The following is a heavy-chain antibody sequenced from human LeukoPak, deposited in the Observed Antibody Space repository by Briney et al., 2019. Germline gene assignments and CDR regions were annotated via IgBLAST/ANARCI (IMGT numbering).Heavy chain of an antibody. J-gene: IGHJ4*02. Sequence: PSETLSLTCAVYSDSFSAYYWSWIRQPPGKGLEWIGDINHSGSTNYNPSLKSRVTISVDTSKNQFSLNLSSVTAADTAVYYCARRNLLTGYYYFDYWGQGTLVTVSS. D-gene: IGHD3-9*01. CDR3: ARRNLLTGYYYFDY. CDR1: SDSFSAYY. CDR2: INHSGST. V-gene: IGHV4-34*01.